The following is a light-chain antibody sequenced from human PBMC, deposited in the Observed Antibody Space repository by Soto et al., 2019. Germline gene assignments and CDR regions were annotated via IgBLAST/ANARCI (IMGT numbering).Light chain of an antibody. CDR1: QSVSSSY. Sequence: EIVLTQSPGTLSLSPGERATLSCRASQSVSSSYLAWYQQKPGQAPRLLIYSASSRATGVPDRFSGSGSGTDFSLTISRLEPEDFAVYYWQQYDSSPETFGQGTKLEIK. CDR2: SAS. CDR3: QQYDSSPET. V-gene: IGKV3-20*01. J-gene: IGKJ2*01.